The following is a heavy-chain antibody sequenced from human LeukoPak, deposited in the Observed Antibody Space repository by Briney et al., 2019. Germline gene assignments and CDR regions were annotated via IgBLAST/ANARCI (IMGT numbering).Heavy chain of an antibody. D-gene: IGHD6-13*01. CDR1: GYSFTSYW. J-gene: IGHJ3*02. CDR3: ARVRKQPKLAHDAFDI. CDR2: IYPGDSDT. Sequence: PGESLKISCKGSGYSFTSYWIGWVRQMPGKGLKWMGIIYPGDSDTRYSPSFQGQVTTSADKSISTAYLQWSSLKASDTAMYYCARVRKQPKLAHDAFDIWGQGTMVTVSS. V-gene: IGHV5-51*01.